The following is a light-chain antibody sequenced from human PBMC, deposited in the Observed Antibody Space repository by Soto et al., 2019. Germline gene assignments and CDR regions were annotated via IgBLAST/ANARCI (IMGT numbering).Light chain of an antibody. CDR2: AAS. Sequence: DIQMTQSPSSLSASVEDRVIITCRASQSISNHLNWYQQTPGKAPKLLIFAASSLQSGVPSRFSGSGSGTEFTLTISSLQSDDFATYYCQQYDYSRTLGQGTKVDIK. CDR3: QQYDYSRT. CDR1: QSISNH. V-gene: IGKV1-39*01. J-gene: IGKJ1*01.